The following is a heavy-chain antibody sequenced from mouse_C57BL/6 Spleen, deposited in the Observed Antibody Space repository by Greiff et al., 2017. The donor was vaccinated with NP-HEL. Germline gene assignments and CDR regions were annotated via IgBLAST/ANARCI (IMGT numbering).Heavy chain of an antibody. Sequence: VQLQQSGTVLARPGASVKMSCKTSGYTFTSYWMHWVKQRPGQGLEWIGAIYPGNSDTSYNQKFKGKAKLTAGTSASTAYMELSSLTNEDSAVYYCTRPYDYDVWFAYWGQGTLVTVSA. J-gene: IGHJ3*01. CDR3: TRPYDYDVWFAY. CDR2: IYPGNSDT. CDR1: GYTFTSYW. D-gene: IGHD2-4*01. V-gene: IGHV1-5*01.